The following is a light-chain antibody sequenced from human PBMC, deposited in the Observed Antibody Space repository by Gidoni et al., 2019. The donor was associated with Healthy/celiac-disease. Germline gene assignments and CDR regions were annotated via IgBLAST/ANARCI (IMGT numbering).Light chain of an antibody. Sequence: DIQMTQSPSSVSVSVGDSVTISCRASQSIGVWLAWYQQRPGNASNLLIYSASILHRGVPSRFSGAGSGTNFTITISSLQPEDVGTYFCLQADSFPLTFXQXTRLEI. V-gene: IGKV1-12*01. CDR2: SAS. CDR3: LQADSFPLT. J-gene: IGKJ5*01. CDR1: QSIGVW.